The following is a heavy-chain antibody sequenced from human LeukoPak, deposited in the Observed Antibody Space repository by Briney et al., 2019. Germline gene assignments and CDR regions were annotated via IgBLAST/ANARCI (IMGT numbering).Heavy chain of an antibody. CDR1: GFTFSDYY. J-gene: IGHJ5*02. D-gene: IGHD3-3*01. CDR2: ISSSGSTI. V-gene: IGHV3-11*01. CDR3: ARVLREWLLFGWFDP. Sequence: GGSLRLSCAASGFTFSDYYMNWIRQAPGKGLEWVSYISSSGSTIYYADSVKGRFTISRDNAKNSLYLKMNSLRAEDTAVYYCARVLREWLLFGWFDPWGQGTLVTVSS.